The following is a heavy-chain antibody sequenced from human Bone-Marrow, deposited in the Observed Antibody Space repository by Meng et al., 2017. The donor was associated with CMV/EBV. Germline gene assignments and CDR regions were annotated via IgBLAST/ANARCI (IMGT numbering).Heavy chain of an antibody. Sequence: GESLKISCAASGFTFSSYAMHWVRQAPGKGLEWVAVISYDGSNKYYADSVKGRFTISRDNSKNTLYLQMNSLRAEDTAVYYCARGEVLYFDYWGQGTLVTDS. V-gene: IGHV3-30-3*01. J-gene: IGHJ4*02. CDR3: ARGEVLYFDY. CDR1: GFTFSSYA. CDR2: ISYDGSNK.